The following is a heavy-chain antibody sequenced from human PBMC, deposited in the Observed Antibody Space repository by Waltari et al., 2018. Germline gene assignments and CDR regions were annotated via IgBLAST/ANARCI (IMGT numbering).Heavy chain of an antibody. CDR2: IKTDETTA. V-gene: IGHV3-74*01. D-gene: IGHD2-2*01. CDR3: ASLNFCRSDTCTRNEAFNV. J-gene: IGHJ3*01. CDR1: GFGFIGYW. Sequence: QLVESGGGLVQPGGSVRLSCASSGFGFIGYWMHWVRQAPGRGLEWVSRIKTDETTATYADFVKGRFTISRDEAKNMVYLQMTSLTAEDTAVYYCASLNFCRSDTCTRNEAFNVWGQGTMVTVSA.